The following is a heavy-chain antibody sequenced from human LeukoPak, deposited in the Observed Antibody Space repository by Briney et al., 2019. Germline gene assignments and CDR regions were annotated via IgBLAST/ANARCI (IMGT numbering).Heavy chain of an antibody. Sequence: SETLSLTCAVYAGSFSGYYWSWIRQPPGKGLEWIGEINHSGSTNYNPSLKSRVTISVDTSKNQFSLKLSSVTAADTAVYYCAGQPGGDNWNDVRNNWFDPWGQGTLVTVSS. V-gene: IGHV4-34*01. CDR1: AGSFSGYY. CDR3: AGQPGGDNWNDVRNNWFDP. CDR2: INHSGST. D-gene: IGHD1-20*01. J-gene: IGHJ5*02.